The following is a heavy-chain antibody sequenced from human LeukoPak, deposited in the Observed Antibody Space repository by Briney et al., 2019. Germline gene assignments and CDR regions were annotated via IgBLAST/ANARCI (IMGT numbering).Heavy chain of an antibody. CDR1: GGSFSGYY. CDR2: INHSGST. V-gene: IGHV4-34*01. CDR3: AREAATYYYDSSKPRPGAFDI. Sequence: PSETLSLTCAVYGGSFSGYYWSWIRQPPGKGLEWIGEINHSGSTNYNPSLKSRVTISVDTSKNQFSLKLSSVTAADTAVYYCAREAATYYYDSSKPRPGAFDIWGQGTMVTVSS. D-gene: IGHD3-22*01. J-gene: IGHJ3*02.